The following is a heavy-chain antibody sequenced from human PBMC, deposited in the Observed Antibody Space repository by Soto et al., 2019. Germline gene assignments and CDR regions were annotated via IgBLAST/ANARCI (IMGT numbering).Heavy chain of an antibody. Sequence: QVQLVQTGAEVKKPGASVKVSCKASGYTFTSYYMHWVRQAPGQGLEWMGGIIPIFATANYAQKFQGRVTMTADESTRTAYMELSRLRSEATAVYSCVRGPPIVVVTAFSYYYGMDVWGQGTTVTVSS. CDR1: GYTFTSYY. CDR2: IIPIFATA. J-gene: IGHJ6*02. CDR3: VRGPPIVVVTAFSYYYGMDV. V-gene: IGHV1-69*01. D-gene: IGHD2-21*02.